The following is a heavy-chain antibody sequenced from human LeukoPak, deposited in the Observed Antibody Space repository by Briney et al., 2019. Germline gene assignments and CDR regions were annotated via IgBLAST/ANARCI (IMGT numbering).Heavy chain of an antibody. D-gene: IGHD2-8*02. Sequence: GGSLRLSCAASGFTLSSYWMHWVRQAPGKGLVWVSRINTDGSNTNYADSVKGRFTISRDNAKLYLHMNSLRAEDTAVYYCARGLLGIDYWGQGTLVTVSS. J-gene: IGHJ4*02. CDR1: GFTLSSYW. V-gene: IGHV3-74*01. CDR2: INTDGSNT. CDR3: ARGLLGIDY.